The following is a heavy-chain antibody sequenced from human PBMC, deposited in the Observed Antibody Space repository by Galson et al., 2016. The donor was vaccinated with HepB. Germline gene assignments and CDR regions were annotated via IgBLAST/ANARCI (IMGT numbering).Heavy chain of an antibody. CDR2: ISGRGDIT. J-gene: IGHJ6*02. D-gene: IGHD3-3*01. V-gene: IGHV3-23*01. CDR3: ARSGDFRSGYSGYGMDV. Sequence: SLRLSCAASGIPLREYAMNWVRQPPGKGLQWVSAISGRGDITYYADSMKGRFSISRDNSKNTLYLQMNSLRGEDTALYYCARSGDFRSGYSGYGMDVWGQGTTVTVSS. CDR1: GIPLREYA.